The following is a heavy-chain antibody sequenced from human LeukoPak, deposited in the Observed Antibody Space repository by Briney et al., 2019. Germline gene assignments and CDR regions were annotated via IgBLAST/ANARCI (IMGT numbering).Heavy chain of an antibody. J-gene: IGHJ4*02. CDR1: GYTFTGYY. CDR2: INPNSGGT. CDR3: ARDLSGSYAMGYYFDY. D-gene: IGHD1-26*01. V-gene: IGHV1-2*02. Sequence: ASVKVSCKASGYTFTGYYMHWVRQAPGQGLEWMGWINPNSGGTNYAQKFQGRGTMTTDTSISTAYMELSRLRSDDTAVYYCARDLSGSYAMGYYFDYWGQGTLVTVSS.